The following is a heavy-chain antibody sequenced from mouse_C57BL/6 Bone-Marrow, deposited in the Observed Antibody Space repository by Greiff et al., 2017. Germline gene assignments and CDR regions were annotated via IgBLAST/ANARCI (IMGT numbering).Heavy chain of an antibody. Sequence: EVQVVESGGGLVKPGGSLKLSCAASGFTFSDYGMHWVRQAPEKGLEWVAYISSGSSTIYYADTVKGRFTISRDNAKNTLFLQMTSLRSEDTAMYYCANYSRYYYAMDYWGQGTSVTVSS. CDR2: ISSGSSTI. CDR3: ANYSRYYYAMDY. CDR1: GFTFSDYG. V-gene: IGHV5-17*01. J-gene: IGHJ4*01. D-gene: IGHD1-1*01.